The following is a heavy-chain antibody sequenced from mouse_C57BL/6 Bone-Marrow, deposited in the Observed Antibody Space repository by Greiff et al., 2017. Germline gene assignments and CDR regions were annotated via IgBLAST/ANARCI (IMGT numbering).Heavy chain of an antibody. Sequence: VQLVESGPGLVAPSQSLSITCTVSGFSLTSYAISWVRQPPGKGLEWLGVIWTGGGTNYNSALKSRLSISKDNSKSQVFLKMNSLQTDDTARYDCARGNYYGSSQYWYFDVWGTGTTVTVSS. CDR1: GFSLTSYA. CDR2: IWTGGGT. CDR3: ARGNYYGSSQYWYFDV. D-gene: IGHD1-1*01. J-gene: IGHJ1*03. V-gene: IGHV2-9-1*01.